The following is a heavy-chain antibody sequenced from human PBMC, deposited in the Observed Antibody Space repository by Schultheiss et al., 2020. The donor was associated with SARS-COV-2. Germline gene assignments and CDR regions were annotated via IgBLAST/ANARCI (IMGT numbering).Heavy chain of an antibody. CDR1: GFTFSDYY. Sequence: GESLKISCAASGFTFSDYYMSWIRQAPGKGLEWVSYISSSGSTIYYADSVKGRFTISRDNAKNSLYLQMNSLRAEDTAVYYCAKDQVGGCFDYWGQGTLVTVSS. V-gene: IGHV3-11*01. CDR2: ISSSGSTI. J-gene: IGHJ4*02. CDR3: AKDQVGGCFDY. D-gene: IGHD4-23*01.